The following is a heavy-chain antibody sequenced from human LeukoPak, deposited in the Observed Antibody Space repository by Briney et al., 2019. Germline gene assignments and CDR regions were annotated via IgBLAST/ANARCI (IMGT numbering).Heavy chain of an antibody. D-gene: IGHD5-18*01. V-gene: IGHV4-30-2*01. CDR1: GGSISSGGYY. J-gene: IGHJ4*02. Sequence: SETLSLTCTVSGGSISSGGYYWSWIRQPPGKGLEWIGYIYHSGSTYYNPSLKSRVTISVDRSKNQISLKLSSVTAADTAVYYCARSSGYANDYWGQGTLVTVSS. CDR2: IYHSGST. CDR3: ARSSGYANDY.